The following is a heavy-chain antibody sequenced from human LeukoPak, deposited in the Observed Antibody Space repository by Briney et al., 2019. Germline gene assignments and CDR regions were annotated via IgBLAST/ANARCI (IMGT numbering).Heavy chain of an antibody. V-gene: IGHV3-23*01. CDR2: ISGSGGST. CDR1: GFTFSSYA. J-gene: IGHJ6*04. Sequence: GGSLRLFCAASGFTFSSYAMSWVRQAPGKGLEWVSAISGSGGSTYYADSVKGRFTISRDNSKNTLYLQMNSLGAEDTAVYYCAKDWYWEPGAGQSYYYHGMDVWGKGTTVTVSS. D-gene: IGHD1-14*01. CDR3: AKDWYWEPGAGQSYYYHGMDV.